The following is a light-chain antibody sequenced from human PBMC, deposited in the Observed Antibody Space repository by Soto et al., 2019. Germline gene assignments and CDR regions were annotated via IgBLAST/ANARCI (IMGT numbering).Light chain of an antibody. CDR2: AAS. Sequence: DIQMTQSPSSLSASVGDRVTITCRATQGISHYLAWYQQRPGGVPKLLIHAASTLHSGVSSRFSGSGSGTDFTLTISSLQPEDVGTYYCQKYDNGPFTFGPGTKVDLK. CDR1: QGISHY. CDR3: QKYDNGPFT. V-gene: IGKV1-27*01. J-gene: IGKJ3*01.